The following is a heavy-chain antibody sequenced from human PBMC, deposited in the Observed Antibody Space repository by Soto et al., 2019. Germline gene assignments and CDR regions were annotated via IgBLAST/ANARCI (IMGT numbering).Heavy chain of an antibody. V-gene: IGHV4-4*07. CDR3: AREAGYSGDGLDL. Sequence: QVQLQESGPGLVKPSETLSLTCTVSGGSISSDYWSWIRQPAGMGLEWIGRIYTSGSTNYNPSLKSLVTMSVDTSKNQFSLQLRSVTVADTAVYYCAREAGYSGDGLDLWGQGTTVTVSS. J-gene: IGHJ6*02. D-gene: IGHD1-26*01. CDR2: IYTSGST. CDR1: GGSISSDY.